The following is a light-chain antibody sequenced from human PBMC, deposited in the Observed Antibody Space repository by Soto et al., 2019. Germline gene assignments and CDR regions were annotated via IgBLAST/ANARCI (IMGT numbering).Light chain of an antibody. V-gene: IGLV2-23*01. CDR3: CSYVGNSAWV. CDR2: DGS. J-gene: IGLJ1*01. CDR1: SSDVGSYNL. Sequence: QSVLTQPASVSGSPGQSITISCTGTSSDVGSYNLVSWYQQRPGKAPKLLIYDGSKRPSGVSNRFSESKSGNTASHTISGLQAEDEADYYCCSYVGNSAWVFGSGTKVTVL.